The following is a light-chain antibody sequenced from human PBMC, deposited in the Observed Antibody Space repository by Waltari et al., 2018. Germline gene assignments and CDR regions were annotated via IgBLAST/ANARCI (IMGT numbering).Light chain of an antibody. Sequence: SYELTQPPSVSVSPGQTARITCSGDALPKQYAYWYQQKPGQAPVLVILKDSERPSGIPERFSGSSSGTTVTLTISGVQAEDEADYYCQSADSSGTYHVFGGGTKLTVL. CDR3: QSADSSGTYHV. J-gene: IGLJ3*02. CDR2: KDS. CDR1: ALPKQY. V-gene: IGLV3-25*03.